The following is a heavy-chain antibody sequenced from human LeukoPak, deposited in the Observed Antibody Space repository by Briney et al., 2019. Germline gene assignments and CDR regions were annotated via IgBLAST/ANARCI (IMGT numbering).Heavy chain of an antibody. CDR3: AISTYYDFWSGYPLDY. Sequence: SETLSLSRTVSGVSVSNYYWTWIRQSPGKGLEWIGDISYSGSTNYNPSLRSRVSISVDKSNNHVSLRLTSVTAADTAVYYCAISTYYDFWSGYPLDYCGQRTLVTVSS. D-gene: IGHD3-3*01. CDR2: ISYSGST. V-gene: IGHV4-59*02. J-gene: IGHJ4*02. CDR1: GVSVSNYY.